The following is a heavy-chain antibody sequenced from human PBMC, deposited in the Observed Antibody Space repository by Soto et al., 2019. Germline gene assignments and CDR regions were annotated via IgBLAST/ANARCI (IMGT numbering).Heavy chain of an antibody. CDR2: INHVGGT. D-gene: IGHD1-1*01. J-gene: IGHJ5*02. CDR3: VRIRYQLPSSVLWLDP. CDR1: GGFLSESY. Sequence: SETLPLTCAAYGGFLSESYWTWIRQPPGKGLEWIGEINHVGGTNYNPSLKSRVTMSVDTSQNQFSLRLISVTAADTAMYFCVRIRYQLPSSVLWLDPWGQGTPVTVSS. V-gene: IGHV4-34*01.